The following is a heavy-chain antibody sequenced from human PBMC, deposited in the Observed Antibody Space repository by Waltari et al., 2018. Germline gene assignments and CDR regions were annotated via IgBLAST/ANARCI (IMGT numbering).Heavy chain of an antibody. V-gene: IGHV3-23*04. CDR2: ITGNGNSP. Sequence: EVQLVESGGGLVHPGGSRRLSCVASGFTFSSYALYWVRQAPGKGLEWVSVITGNGNSPEYADSVKGRFTISRDKSRNTLHLQMNSLRVEDTAVYYCAKDRHSSLSYYYYYMDDWGNGTAVTVSS. CDR3: AKDRHSSLSYYYYYMDD. CDR1: GFTFSSYA. J-gene: IGHJ6*03.